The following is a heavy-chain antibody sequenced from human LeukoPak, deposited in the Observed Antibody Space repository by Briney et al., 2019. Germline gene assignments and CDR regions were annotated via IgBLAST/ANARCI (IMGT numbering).Heavy chain of an antibody. J-gene: IGHJ4*02. CDR3: VKDRGNHVTDY. V-gene: IGHV4-61*02. CDR2: LYTSGTT. D-gene: IGHD1-14*01. CDR1: GGSLGSGTYF. Sequence: SETLSLTCTVSGGSLGSGTYFWSWIRQPAGKGLDYIGRLYTSGTTNYNPSLKSRVTISVDTSKNQFSLKLSSVTAADTAVYYCVKDRGNHVTDYWGQGILVTVSS.